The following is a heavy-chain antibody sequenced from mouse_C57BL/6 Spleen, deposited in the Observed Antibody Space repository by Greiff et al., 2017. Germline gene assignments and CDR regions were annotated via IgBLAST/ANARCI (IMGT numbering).Heavy chain of an antibody. J-gene: IGHJ2*01. CDR3: ARSRGLRRDPYFDY. Sequence: VQLQQSGPELVKPGASVKISCKASGYTFTDYYMNWVKQSHGKSLEWIGDINPNNGGTSYNQKFKGKATLTVDKSSSTAYMELRSLTSEDSAVYYCARSRGLRRDPYFDYWGQGTTLTVSS. CDR1: GYTFTDYY. D-gene: IGHD2-4*01. V-gene: IGHV1-26*01. CDR2: INPNNGGT.